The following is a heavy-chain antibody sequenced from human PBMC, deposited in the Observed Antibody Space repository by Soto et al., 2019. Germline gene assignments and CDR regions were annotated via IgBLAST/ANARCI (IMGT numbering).Heavy chain of an antibody. Sequence: SETLSLTCTVSGGSISSYYWSWIRQPPGKGLEWIGYIYYSGSTNYNPSLKSRVTISVDTSKNQFSLKLSSVTAADTAVYYCARDKGYSSGWPYTAGADAFDIWGQGTMVTVSS. CDR1: GGSISSYY. D-gene: IGHD6-19*01. J-gene: IGHJ3*02. CDR2: IYYSGST. V-gene: IGHV4-59*01. CDR3: ARDKGYSSGWPYTAGADAFDI.